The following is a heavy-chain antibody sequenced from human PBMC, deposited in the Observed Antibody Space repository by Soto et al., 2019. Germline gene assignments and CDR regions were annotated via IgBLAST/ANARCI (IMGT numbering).Heavy chain of an antibody. CDR3: ARRARGSSSFYYYYYMDV. CDR2: IYYTGST. D-gene: IGHD6-6*01. CDR1: GGSVSSYF. Sequence: QVQLQESGPGLVKPSETLSLTCAVSGGSVSSYFWTWIRQSPGKGLEWIGYIYYTGSTDYNASLKSRVTMSVDTSKNEFSLKLRSVTAADTAVYYCARRARGSSSFYYYYYMDVWGKGTTVTVSS. V-gene: IGHV4-59*08. J-gene: IGHJ6*03.